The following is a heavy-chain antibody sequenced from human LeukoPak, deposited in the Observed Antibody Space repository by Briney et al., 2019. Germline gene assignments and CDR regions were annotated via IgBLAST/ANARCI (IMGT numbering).Heavy chain of an antibody. J-gene: IGHJ1*01. V-gene: IGHV4-59*11. CDR1: GGSIGNHY. Sequence: SETLSLTCTVSGGSIGNHYWNWIRQPPGKGLEWIGYVYYTGTTNYNPSLKSRVTMSVDTSKNQVSLKLRSVTAADTAVYHCARDSGDHYDSSGYLNAEHFQHWGQGTLVTVSS. D-gene: IGHD3-22*01. CDR3: ARDSGDHYDSSGYLNAEHFQH. CDR2: VYYTGTT.